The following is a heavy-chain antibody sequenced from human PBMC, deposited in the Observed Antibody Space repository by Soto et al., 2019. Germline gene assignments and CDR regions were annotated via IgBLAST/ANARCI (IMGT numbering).Heavy chain of an antibody. D-gene: IGHD2-2*01. J-gene: IGHJ6*02. CDR2: IIPIFGTA. CDR1: RGTFSSYA. CDR3: ARDHCSSTSCYGGDYYYGMDV. V-gene: IGHV1-69*01. Sequence: QVQLVQSGAEVKKPGSSVKVSCKASRGTFSSYAISWVRQAPGQGLEWMGGIIPIFGTANYAQKFQGRVTITADESTSTAYMELSSLRSEDTAVYYCARDHCSSTSCYGGDYYYGMDVWGQGTTVTVSS.